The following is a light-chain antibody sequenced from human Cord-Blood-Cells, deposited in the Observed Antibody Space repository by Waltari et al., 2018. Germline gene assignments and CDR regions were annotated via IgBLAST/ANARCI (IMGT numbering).Light chain of an antibody. CDR1: QRVVSY. V-gene: IGKV3-11*01. Sequence: NHRSRGSQRVVSYLSWSQQQPGQAPALILYNASNSATAIAARFRCSGSGTDFTFTISSLEPEDFAVYYCQQRSNWPPWTFGQGTKVEIK. CDR3: QQRSNWPPWT. J-gene: IGKJ1*01. CDR2: NAS.